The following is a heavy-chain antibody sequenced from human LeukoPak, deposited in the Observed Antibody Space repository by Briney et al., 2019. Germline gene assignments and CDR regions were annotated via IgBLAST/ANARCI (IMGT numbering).Heavy chain of an antibody. CDR1: GYTFTYYG. CDR3: ARGGSGWSRDY. J-gene: IGHJ4*02. CDR2: ISPDTGNA. V-gene: IGHV1-18*01. Sequence: AASVKVSCKASGYTFTYYGLGWVRQAPGQGLEWMGWISPDTGNAHYEQKFQGRVTMTTDTSTSTAYMELSSLRSDDTAVYYCARGGSGWSRDYWGQGTLVTVSS. D-gene: IGHD6-19*01.